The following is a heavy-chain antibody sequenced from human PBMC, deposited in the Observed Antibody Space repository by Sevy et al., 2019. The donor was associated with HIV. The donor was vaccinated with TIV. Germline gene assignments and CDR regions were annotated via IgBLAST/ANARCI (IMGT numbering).Heavy chain of an antibody. V-gene: IGHV3-11*01. CDR2: VSRGGYTI. CDR1: GFIFSDYY. J-gene: IGHJ4*02. D-gene: IGHD3-22*01. Sequence: GGSLRLSCAASGFIFSDYYMAWVRQAPGKGLEWISYVSRGGYTIYYADSVEGRFSISRDDAKDSLFLQMDSLRAEDTAFYYSARGAHYDDADWGFDYWGQGALVTVSS. CDR3: ARGAHYDDADWGFDY.